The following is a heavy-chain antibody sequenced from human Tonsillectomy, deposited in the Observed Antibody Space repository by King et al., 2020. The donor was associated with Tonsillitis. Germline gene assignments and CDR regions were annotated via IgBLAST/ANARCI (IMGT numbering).Heavy chain of an antibody. Sequence: QLQESGPGLVKPSETLSLTCTVSGGSISTGSYFWALIRQPPGKGLEWIGSIYYSGSTHYNPSLKSRVTISLDTSKNQFSLRLRIVAAADTAVYYCARLGYSYGGLWGIQPWGQGTLVTVST. D-gene: IGHD5-18*01. CDR3: ARLGYSYGGLWGIQP. CDR1: GGSISTGSYF. J-gene: IGHJ5*02. CDR2: IYYSGST. V-gene: IGHV4-39*07.